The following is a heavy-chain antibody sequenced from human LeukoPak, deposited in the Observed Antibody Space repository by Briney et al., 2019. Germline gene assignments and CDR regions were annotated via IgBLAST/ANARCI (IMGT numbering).Heavy chain of an antibody. J-gene: IGHJ4*02. Sequence: GGSLRLSCAVSGIALSNYGMSWVRQAPGKGLEWVAGLSGSGGGTNYADSVQGRFTISRDNPKNTLYLQMNSLRAEDTAVYFCAKRGVVIRVFLVGFHKEAYYFDSWGQGALVTVSS. CDR2: LSGSGGGT. CDR3: AKRGVVIRVFLVGFHKEAYYFDS. V-gene: IGHV3-23*01. D-gene: IGHD3-10*01. CDR1: GIALSNYG.